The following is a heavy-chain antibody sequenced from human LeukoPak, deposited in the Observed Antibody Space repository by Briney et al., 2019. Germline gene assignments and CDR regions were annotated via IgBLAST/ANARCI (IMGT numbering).Heavy chain of an antibody. CDR2: IYYSGST. J-gene: IGHJ3*02. CDR1: GGSISSYY. Sequence: PSETLSLTCTVSGGSISSYYWSWIRQPPGKGLEWIGYIYYSGSTNYNPSLKSRVTISVDTSKSQFSLKLSSVTAADTAVYYCARDSSGYYWDAFDIWGQGTMVTVSS. V-gene: IGHV4-59*01. CDR3: ARDSSGYYWDAFDI. D-gene: IGHD3-22*01.